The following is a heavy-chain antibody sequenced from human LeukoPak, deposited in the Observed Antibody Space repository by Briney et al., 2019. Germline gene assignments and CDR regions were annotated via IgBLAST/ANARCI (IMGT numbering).Heavy chain of an antibody. V-gene: IGHV1-69*05. Sequence: VASVKVSCKASGGTFSSYAISWVRQAPGQGLEWMGGIIPIFGTANYAQKFQGRVTITTDESTSTAYMELSSLRSEDTAVYYCACPSDYSNYYYYYMDVWGKGTTVTVSS. J-gene: IGHJ6*03. CDR1: GGTFSSYA. CDR2: IIPIFGTA. CDR3: ACPSDYSNYYYYYMDV. D-gene: IGHD4-11*01.